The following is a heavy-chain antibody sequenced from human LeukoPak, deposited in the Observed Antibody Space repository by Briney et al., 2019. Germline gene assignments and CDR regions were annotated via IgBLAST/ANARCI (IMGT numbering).Heavy chain of an antibody. CDR1: GNYW. V-gene: IGHV3-74*01. D-gene: IGHD4-23*01. Sequence: GGSLRLSCAASGNYWMNWVRQAPGKGLVWVSRIASDGNSTTYADSVKGRFSISRDNAKNTLYLQMNSLRVEDTAVYYCARGRPHGNDYWGQGTLVTVSS. CDR3: ARGRPHGNDY. CDR2: IASDGNST. J-gene: IGHJ4*02.